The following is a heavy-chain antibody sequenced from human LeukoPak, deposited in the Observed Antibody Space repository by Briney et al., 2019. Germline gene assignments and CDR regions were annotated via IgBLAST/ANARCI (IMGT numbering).Heavy chain of an antibody. CDR2: IYISGST. CDR1: GASISSYY. Sequence: NPSETLSLTCTVSGASISSYYWSWIRQPPGKGLEWMGYIYISGSTNYNPSLKSRVTISVDTSKNQFSLKLSSVTAADTAVYYCARVPHQSSSWFFDLWGRGTLVTVSS. CDR3: ARVPHQSSSWFFDL. D-gene: IGHD6-13*01. V-gene: IGHV4-59*01. J-gene: IGHJ2*01.